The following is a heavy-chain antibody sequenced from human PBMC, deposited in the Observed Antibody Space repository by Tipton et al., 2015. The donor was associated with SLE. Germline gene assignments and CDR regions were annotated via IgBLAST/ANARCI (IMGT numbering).Heavy chain of an antibody. CDR1: GGSISSGGYY. Sequence: TLSLTCTVSGGSISSGGYYWSWIRQHPGKGLEWIGYIYYSGSTNYNPSLKSRVTISVDTSKNQFSLKLSSVTAADTAVYCCARTSGEFGGFDPWGQGTLVTVSS. J-gene: IGHJ5*02. CDR2: IYYSGST. CDR3: ARTSGEFGGFDP. V-gene: IGHV4-61*08. D-gene: IGHD3-10*01.